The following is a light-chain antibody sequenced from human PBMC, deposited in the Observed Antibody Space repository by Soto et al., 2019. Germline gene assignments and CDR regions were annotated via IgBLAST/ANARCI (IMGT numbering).Light chain of an antibody. Sequence: EIVLTQSPGTLSLSPGERATLSCRASLTLSGTYLAWYQQKPGQAPRLLLYGASRRATGIPDRFSGSGSGTDFTLTISGLEPEDFAVYYCHQYGSSPSFGPGTRVDV. CDR3: HQYGSSPS. CDR2: GAS. CDR1: LTLSGTY. V-gene: IGKV3-20*01. J-gene: IGKJ3*01.